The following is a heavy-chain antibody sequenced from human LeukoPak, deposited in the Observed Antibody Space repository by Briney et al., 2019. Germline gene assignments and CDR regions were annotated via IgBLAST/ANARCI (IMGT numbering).Heavy chain of an antibody. Sequence: GGALRLSFAASGFPFSSYSKKWVRPGPGKGLEGGSSISSSSSYIYYADSVKGRFTISRDNAKNSLYLQMNSLRAEDTAVYYCASDNWKTNWFDPWGQGTLVIVSS. CDR3: ASDNWKTNWFDP. J-gene: IGHJ5*02. CDR1: GFPFSSYS. V-gene: IGHV3-21*01. D-gene: IGHD1-20*01. CDR2: ISSSSSYI.